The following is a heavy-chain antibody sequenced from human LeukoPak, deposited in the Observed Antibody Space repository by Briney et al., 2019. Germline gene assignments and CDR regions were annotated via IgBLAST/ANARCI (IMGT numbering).Heavy chain of an antibody. Sequence: SETLSLTCTVAGAFLTSTASYWGWIRQPPGKGLEYIGSLYYSGKTSYNPSLKSRVSISLDTSKNQFSLNLSSVTAADTAVYYCARESFWSGYYISYFDYWGQGTLVTVSS. CDR1: GAFLTSTASY. V-gene: IGHV4-39*02. CDR3: ARESFWSGYYISYFDY. CDR2: LYYSGKT. J-gene: IGHJ4*02. D-gene: IGHD3-3*01.